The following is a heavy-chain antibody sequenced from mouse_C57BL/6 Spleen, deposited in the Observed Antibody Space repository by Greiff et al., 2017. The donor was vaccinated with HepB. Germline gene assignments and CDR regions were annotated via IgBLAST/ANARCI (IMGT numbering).Heavy chain of an antibody. CDR2: IHPSDSDT. Sequence: QVQLKQPGAELVKPGASVKVSCKASGYTFTSYWMHWVKQRPGQGLEWIGRIHPSDSDTNYNQKFKGKATLTVDKSSSTAYMQLSSLTSEDSAVYYCAICDYDHYAMDYWGQGTSVTVSS. J-gene: IGHJ4*01. CDR1: GYTFTSYW. D-gene: IGHD2-4*01. CDR3: AICDYDHYAMDY. V-gene: IGHV1-74*01.